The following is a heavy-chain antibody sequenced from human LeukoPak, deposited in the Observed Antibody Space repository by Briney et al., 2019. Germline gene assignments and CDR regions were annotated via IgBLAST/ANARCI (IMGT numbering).Heavy chain of an antibody. Sequence: GGSLRLSCAASGFTVSSTYMNWVRQAPGKGLEWVSVIFGGGGTYYADSVKGRFIISRDNSKNTLHLQMNSLRAEDTAVYFCAREVVYGDPFDPWGQGTLVTVSS. D-gene: IGHD4-17*01. V-gene: IGHV3-66*01. CDR1: GFTVSSTY. J-gene: IGHJ5*02. CDR2: IFGGGGT. CDR3: AREVVYGDPFDP.